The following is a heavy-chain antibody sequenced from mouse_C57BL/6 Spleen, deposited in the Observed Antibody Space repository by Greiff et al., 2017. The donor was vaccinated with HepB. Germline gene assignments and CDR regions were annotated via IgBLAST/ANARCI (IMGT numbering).Heavy chain of an antibody. CDR1: GYTFTSYW. Sequence: QVQLQQPGAELVKPGASVKLSCKASGYTFTSYWMQWVKQRPGQGLEWIGEIDPSDSYTNYNQKFKGKATLTVDTSSSTAYMQLSSLTSEDSAVYYCARGGVYGSSLGLGRDFDYWGQGTTLTVSS. D-gene: IGHD1-1*01. V-gene: IGHV1-50*01. CDR2: IDPSDSYT. J-gene: IGHJ2*01. CDR3: ARGGVYGSSLGLGRDFDY.